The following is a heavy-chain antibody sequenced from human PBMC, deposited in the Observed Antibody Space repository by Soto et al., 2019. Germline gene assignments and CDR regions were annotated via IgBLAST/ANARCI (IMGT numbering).Heavy chain of an antibody. D-gene: IGHD2-15*01. CDR2: IKSKTYGGTT. CDR3: TTVIGPSHCTGGNCYYAFDI. J-gene: IGHJ3*02. CDR1: GFAFSDAW. V-gene: IGHV3-15*07. Sequence: EVQLVDSGGGLVKPGGSLRLSCAASGFAFSDAWMNWVRQAPGKGLEWVGRIKSKTYGGTTDYAAPVKDRFTISRDDSENTVYLQMNSLKVEDAALYFCTTVIGPSHCTGGNCYYAFDIWGQGTMVTVSS.